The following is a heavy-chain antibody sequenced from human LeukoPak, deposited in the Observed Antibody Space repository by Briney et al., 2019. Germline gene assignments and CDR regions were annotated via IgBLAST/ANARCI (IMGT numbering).Heavy chain of an antibody. Sequence: ASVKVSCKASGGTFSSYAISWVRQAPGQGLEWMGGIIPIFGTANYAQKFQGRVTITADESTSTAYMELSSLRSEDTAVYYCARDTGIAAAGHYYYYGMDVWGQGTTVTVSS. D-gene: IGHD6-13*01. CDR3: ARDTGIAAAGHYYYYGMDV. J-gene: IGHJ6*02. CDR1: GGTFSSYA. V-gene: IGHV1-69*13. CDR2: IIPIFGTA.